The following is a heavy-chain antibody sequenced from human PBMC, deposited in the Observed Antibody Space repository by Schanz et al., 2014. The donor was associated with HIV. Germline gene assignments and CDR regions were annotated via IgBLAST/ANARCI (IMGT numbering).Heavy chain of an antibody. D-gene: IGHD6-13*01. J-gene: IGHJ3*02. CDR3: ARDLVDSSTWYDAFDI. Sequence: QVQLVQSGAEVKKPGASVKVSCKASGYRFAAYYIHWVRQAPGQGLEWMGWINPNSGGTNSAQKFQGRVTMSMDTSISTAYMEVRSLRSDDTALYFCARDLVDSSTWYDAFDIWGQGTKVTVSS. CDR2: INPNSGGT. CDR1: GYRFAAYY. V-gene: IGHV1-2*02.